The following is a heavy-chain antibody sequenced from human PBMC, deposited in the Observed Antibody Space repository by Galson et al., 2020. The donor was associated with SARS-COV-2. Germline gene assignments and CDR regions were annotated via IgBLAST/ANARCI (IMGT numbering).Heavy chain of an antibody. J-gene: IGHJ4*02. CDR2: IKPDGSDK. CDR1: GFTFRNYW. D-gene: IGHD7-27*01. Sequence: GESLKISCVASGFTFRNYWMSWVRQAPGKGLEWVADIKPDGSDKYYVDSVKGRFTIARDNAMNSLYLQLNSLGAEDTAVYYCARGHWGRDYWGQGTLVTVSS. CDR3: ARGHWGRDY. V-gene: IGHV3-7*04.